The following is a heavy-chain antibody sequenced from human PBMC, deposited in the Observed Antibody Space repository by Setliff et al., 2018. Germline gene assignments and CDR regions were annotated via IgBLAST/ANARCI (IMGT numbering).Heavy chain of an antibody. J-gene: IGHJ4*02. D-gene: IGHD3-10*01. CDR2: IYQSGTT. CDR1: GASIRNNYY. V-gene: IGHV4-38-2*01. Sequence: SETLSLTCAVSGASIRNNYYWGWVRQPPGKGLEWIGDIYQSGTTNYNPSLKSRVTISADTSKNQFSLKLKSVTAADTAVYYCARAPGRNIRGDYWGQGALVTVSS. CDR3: ARAPGRNIRGDY.